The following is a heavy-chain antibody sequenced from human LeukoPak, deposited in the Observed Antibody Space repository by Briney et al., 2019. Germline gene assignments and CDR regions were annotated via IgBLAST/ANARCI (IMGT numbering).Heavy chain of an antibody. CDR2: AGWAGGTT. D-gene: IGHD5-18*01. V-gene: IGHV3-43*01. CDR3: AKELDTMFFDY. CDR1: GFNFDRYT. Sequence: VLLGGSLRLSCATSGFNFDRYTIHWVRRAPGEGLEWVSLAGWAGGTTYYSDSVRGRFTISRDSGKNSVYLQMNSLTTDDTAFYFCAKELDTMFFDYWGQGTLVTVSS. J-gene: IGHJ4*02.